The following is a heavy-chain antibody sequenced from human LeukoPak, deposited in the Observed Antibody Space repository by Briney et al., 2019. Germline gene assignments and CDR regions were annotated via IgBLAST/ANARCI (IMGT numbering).Heavy chain of an antibody. Sequence: SETLSLTCTVSGGSISGDYWTWIRQPAGKGLEWIGRIYTSGSTNYNPSLKSRVTISLDTSKNQFSLKLTSVTAADTAVYYCARRGDYWGQGTLVTVSS. CDR2: IYTSGST. V-gene: IGHV4-4*07. J-gene: IGHJ4*02. D-gene: IGHD3-10*01. CDR3: ARRGDY. CDR1: GGSISGDY.